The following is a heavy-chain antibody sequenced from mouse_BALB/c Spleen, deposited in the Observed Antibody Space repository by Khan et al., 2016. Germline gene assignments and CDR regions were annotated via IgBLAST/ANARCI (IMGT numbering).Heavy chain of an antibody. CDR3: TRRDGWTMDY. CDR2: ISSGGDYI. CDR1: GFTFSTYG. V-gene: IGHV5-6*01. J-gene: IGHJ4*01. Sequence: EVELVESGGDIVKPGGSLKLSCAASGFTFSTYGMSWVRQTPDKRLEWVATISSGGDYIFYLDSLRGRFTISRDNARNTLYLQMSSLKSEDTAMYYCTRRDGWTMDYWGQGTSVTVSS. D-gene: IGHD2-3*01.